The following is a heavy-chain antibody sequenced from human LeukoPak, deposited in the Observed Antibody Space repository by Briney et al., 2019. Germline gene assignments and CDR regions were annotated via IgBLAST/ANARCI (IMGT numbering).Heavy chain of an antibody. V-gene: IGHV3-74*01. CDR3: AREFEATGFWALDY. CDR2: MNNDGRVI. J-gene: IGHJ4*02. CDR1: GFTFSNSW. D-gene: IGHD3-16*01. Sequence: GGSLRLSCAASGFTFSNSWMHWVRQPPGKGLVWVSRMNNDGRVISYADSVKGRFTISRDNAKNTLYLQMNSLRAEDTAVYYCAREFEATGFWALDYWGQGTLVTASS.